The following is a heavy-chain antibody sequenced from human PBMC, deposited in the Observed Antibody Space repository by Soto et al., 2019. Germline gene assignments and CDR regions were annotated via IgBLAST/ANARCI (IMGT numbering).Heavy chain of an antibody. D-gene: IGHD1-26*01. CDR2: TYYRSKWYN. J-gene: IGHJ5*02. V-gene: IGHV6-1*01. CDR3: ARDYSGSYYNLNWFDP. CDR1: GDSVSSNSAA. Sequence: SRTLSLTCAISGDSVSSNSAAWNWIRQSPSRGLEWLGRTYYRSKWYNDYAVSVKSRITINPDTSKNQFSLQLNSVTPEDTAVYYCARDYSGSYYNLNWFDPWGQGTLVTVSS.